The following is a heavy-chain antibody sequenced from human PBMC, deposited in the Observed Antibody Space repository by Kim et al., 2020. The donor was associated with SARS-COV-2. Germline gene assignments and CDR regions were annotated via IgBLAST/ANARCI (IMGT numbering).Heavy chain of an antibody. J-gene: IGHJ3*01. D-gene: IGHD1-26*01. Sequence: PSLKGRVTISVDRSKSQFSLKLSSVTATDTVVYYCASGIVAATFAFDVWGPGTVVSVSS. V-gene: IGHV4-39*01. CDR3: ASGIVAATFAFDV.